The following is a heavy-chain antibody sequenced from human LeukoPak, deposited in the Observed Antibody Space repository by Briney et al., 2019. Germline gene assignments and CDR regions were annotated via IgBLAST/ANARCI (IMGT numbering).Heavy chain of an antibody. D-gene: IGHD6-25*01. CDR1: GFTCSSYE. CDR2: ISSSGSTI. Sequence: PGGSLRLSCAASGFTCSSYEMNWVRQAPGKGLEWVSYISSSGSTIYYADSVKGRFTISRDNAKNSLYLQMNSLRAEDTAVYYCARGLRHYFDYWGQGTLVTVSS. V-gene: IGHV3-48*03. J-gene: IGHJ4*02. CDR3: ARGLRHYFDY.